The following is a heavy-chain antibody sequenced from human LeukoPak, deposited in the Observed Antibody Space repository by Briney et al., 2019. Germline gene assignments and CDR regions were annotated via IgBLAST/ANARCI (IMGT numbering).Heavy chain of an antibody. CDR3: ARDVSSSGYQRYDY. D-gene: IGHD3-22*01. CDR2: IYSGGST. Sequence: GGSLRLSCAASGFTVSSNYMNWVRQAPGKGLEWVSVIYSGGSTYYADSVKGRFTISRDNSKNTLYLQMNSLRAEDTAVYYCARDVSSSGYQRYDYWGQGTLVTVSS. V-gene: IGHV3-66*01. J-gene: IGHJ4*02. CDR1: GFTVSSNY.